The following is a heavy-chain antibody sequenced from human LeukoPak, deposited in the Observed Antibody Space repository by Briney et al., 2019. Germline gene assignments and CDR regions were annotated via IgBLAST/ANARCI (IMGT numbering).Heavy chain of an antibody. D-gene: IGHD3-10*01. CDR3: AKDIGSYYDY. J-gene: IGHJ4*02. Sequence: GRSLKLSCAASGFIFNNYAIHWVRQAPGKGLEWVAVISFDGNNAFYTDSVKGRFTISRDNSKNTLFLQMNSLRTEDTAVYYCAKDIGSYYDYWGQGILVTVSS. CDR1: GFIFNNYA. V-gene: IGHV3-30*04. CDR2: ISFDGNNA.